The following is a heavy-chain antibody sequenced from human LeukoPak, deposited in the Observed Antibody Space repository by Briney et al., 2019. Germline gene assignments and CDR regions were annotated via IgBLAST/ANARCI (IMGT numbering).Heavy chain of an antibody. CDR1: GFTFSTFD. D-gene: IGHD6-13*01. V-gene: IGHV3-23*01. J-gene: IGHJ4*02. CDR2: IRGSDGST. CDR3: ARDRAAADLDY. Sequence: GGSLRLSCEASGFTFSTFDMSWVRQAPGKGLEWVSVIRGSDGSTYYADSVKGRFTISRDNSKNTLYLQMNSLRAEDTAVYYCARDRAAADLDYWGQGTLVTVSS.